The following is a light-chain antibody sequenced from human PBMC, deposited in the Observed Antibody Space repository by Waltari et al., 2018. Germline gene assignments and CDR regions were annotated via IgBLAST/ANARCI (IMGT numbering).Light chain of an antibody. CDR2: DVS. Sequence: QSALTQPASVSGSPGQSLTISCTGTSSDFGAHNSVSWYQQHPRKAPQLLIFDVSNRPSGVSNRLSGSKSGNTASLTISGLQAEDEADYYCSSYISSSTLELFGGGTSLTVL. CDR3: SSYISSSTLEL. J-gene: IGLJ2*01. V-gene: IGLV2-14*03. CDR1: SSDFGAHNS.